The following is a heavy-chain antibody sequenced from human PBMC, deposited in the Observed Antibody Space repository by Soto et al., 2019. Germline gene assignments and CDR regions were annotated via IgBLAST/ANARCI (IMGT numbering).Heavy chain of an antibody. CDR3: APGRFLDYYYGMDV. V-gene: IGHV1-69*13. J-gene: IGHJ6*02. Sequence: VASVKVSCKASGGTFSSYAISWVRQAPGQGLEWMGGIIPIFGTADYAQKFQGRVTITADESTSTAYMELSSLRSEDTAVYYCAPGRFLDYYYGMDVWGQGTTVTVSS. CDR2: IIPIFGTA. D-gene: IGHD3-3*01. CDR1: GGTFSSYA.